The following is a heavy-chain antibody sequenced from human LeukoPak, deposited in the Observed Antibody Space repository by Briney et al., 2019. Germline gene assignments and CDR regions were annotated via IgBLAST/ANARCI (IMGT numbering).Heavy chain of an antibody. J-gene: IGHJ4*02. CDR3: TRVGYIDEGIDY. D-gene: IGHD5-24*01. CDR2: ISSSSYTI. CDR1: GFTFSSYN. Sequence: GGSLRLSCGASGFTFSSYNMNWVRQAPGKGLEWISYISSSSYTIYYANSVKGRFTISRDNAKNSLYLQMNSLRAEDTAIYYCTRVGYIDEGIDYWGQGTLVTVSS. V-gene: IGHV3-48*04.